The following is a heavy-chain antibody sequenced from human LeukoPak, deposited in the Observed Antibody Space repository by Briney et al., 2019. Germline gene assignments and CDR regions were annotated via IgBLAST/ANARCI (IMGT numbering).Heavy chain of an antibody. V-gene: IGHV1-46*03. CDR1: GYTFTSYY. D-gene: IGHD7-27*01. CDR3: AYGSNWVPLGY. Sequence: GASVKVSCKASGYTFTSYYMHWVRQAPGQGLEWMGIINPSGGSTSYAQKFQGRVTMTRDTSTSTVYMELSSLRSDDTAVYYCAYGSNWVPLGYWGQGTLVTVSS. J-gene: IGHJ4*02. CDR2: INPSGGST.